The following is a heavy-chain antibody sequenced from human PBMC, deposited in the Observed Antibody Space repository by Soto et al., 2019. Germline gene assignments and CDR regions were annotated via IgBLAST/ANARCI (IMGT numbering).Heavy chain of an antibody. CDR3: TTHDYSEPCDL. D-gene: IGHD4-4*01. CDR2: IRSNANYYAT. J-gene: IGHJ5*02. Sequence: EVQLVESGGGLVLPGGSLKLSCAASGFTFSDFDIFWVRQASGKGLEWVGRIRSNANYYATAYAASVKGRFTISRDDSKNTAFLQMNSLNSEDTAVYYCTTHDYSEPCDLWGQGTLVTVS. CDR1: GFTFSDFD. V-gene: IGHV3-73*02.